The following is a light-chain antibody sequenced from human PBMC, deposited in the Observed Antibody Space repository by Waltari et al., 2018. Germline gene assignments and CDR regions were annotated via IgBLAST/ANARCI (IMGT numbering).Light chain of an antibody. CDR3: SSYTITYTRV. J-gene: IGLJ3*02. CDR2: HVT. Sequence: QSALTQPASVSGSPGQSITISCTGTSSDIGANNYVSWYRQHPGKAPKLILYHVTTRPSGVSNRFSGSKSCNTASLTLSGLQAEDEADYFCSSYTITYTRVFGGGTKLTVL. V-gene: IGLV2-14*01. CDR1: SSDIGANNY.